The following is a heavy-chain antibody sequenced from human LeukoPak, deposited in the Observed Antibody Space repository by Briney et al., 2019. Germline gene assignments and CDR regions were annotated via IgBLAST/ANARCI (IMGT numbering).Heavy chain of an antibody. D-gene: IGHD1-26*01. J-gene: IGHJ4*02. CDR1: GFTFSNYA. CDR2: IYGSGDGT. V-gene: IGHV3-23*01. CDR3: AKGHAPSGSYADY. Sequence: PGGSLRLSCAASGFTFSNYAMTWVRQAPGKGLEWVSTIYGSGDGTYYADSVKGRFTISRDNSKNTPNVQMNSLRVEDTAVYYCAKGHAPSGSYADYWGQGTLVTVSS.